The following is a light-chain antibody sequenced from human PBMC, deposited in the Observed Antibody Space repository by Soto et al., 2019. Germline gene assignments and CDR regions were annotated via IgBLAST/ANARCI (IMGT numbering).Light chain of an antibody. J-gene: IGLJ1*01. V-gene: IGLV2-14*01. Sequence: QSALTQPASVSGSPGQSITISCTGTSSDVGGYNYVSWYLQYPGKAPKLMIYDVSNRPSGVSNRFSGSKSGNTASLTISGLQAEDEADYYCSSYTSSSTPVVFGTGTKLTVL. CDR1: SSDVGGYNY. CDR2: DVS. CDR3: SSYTSSSTPVV.